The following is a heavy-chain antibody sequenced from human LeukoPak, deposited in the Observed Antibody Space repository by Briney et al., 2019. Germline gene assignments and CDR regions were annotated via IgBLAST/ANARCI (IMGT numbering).Heavy chain of an antibody. CDR3: ANNYYDCSGYYSA. V-gene: IGHV1-69*05. Sequence: SVKVSCKASVGTFSSYAISGVRQAPGQGLEWMGRIIPIFCTAHYAQKFQGRVTITTDEYTSTAYMELSSLRSEETAVYYCANNYYDCSGYYSAWGQGTLVTVSS. J-gene: IGHJ5*02. CDR1: VGTFSSYA. CDR2: IIPIFCTA. D-gene: IGHD3-22*01.